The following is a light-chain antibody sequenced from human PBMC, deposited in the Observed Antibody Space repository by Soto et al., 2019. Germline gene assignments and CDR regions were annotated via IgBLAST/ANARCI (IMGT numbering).Light chain of an antibody. CDR2: DNN. J-gene: IGLJ2*01. CDR3: GTWDSSLSAVV. V-gene: IGLV1-51*01. CDR1: NSNIGNNN. Sequence: QSVLTQSPSVSAAPGQKVTISCSGSNSNIGNNNVSWYQHLPGAAPKLLIYDNNKRPSGIPDRFSGSKSGTSATLGITGLQTGDEADYYCGTWDSSLSAVVFGGGTKVTVL.